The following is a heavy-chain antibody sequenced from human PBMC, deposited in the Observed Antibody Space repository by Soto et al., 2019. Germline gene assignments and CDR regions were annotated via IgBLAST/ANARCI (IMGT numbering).Heavy chain of an antibody. J-gene: IGHJ3*02. Sequence: ASVKVSRKASGYSFTSYGISWVRQAHGQGLEWMGWISAYNGNTNYAQKLQGRVTMTTDTSTSTGYMELRSLRSDDTAVYYCAGTRYCSGGSCANVPAFDIWGQGTMVTVSS. D-gene: IGHD2-15*01. CDR2: ISAYNGNT. CDR1: GYSFTSYG. CDR3: AGTRYCSGGSCANVPAFDI. V-gene: IGHV1-18*01.